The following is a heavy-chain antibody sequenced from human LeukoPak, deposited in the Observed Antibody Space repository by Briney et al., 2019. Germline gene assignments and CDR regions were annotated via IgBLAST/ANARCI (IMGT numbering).Heavy chain of an antibody. CDR2: IYPGDSDT. V-gene: IGHV5-51*01. D-gene: IGHD1-26*01. Sequence: TGESLKISCKGSGYSFTNYWIGWVRQMPGKGLEWMGIIYPGDSDTRYSPSFQGQVTFSADKSISSAYLQWRSLKASDTAMYYCARVGVGATTDYWRQGTLVTVSS. CDR3: ARVGVGATTDY. CDR1: GYSFTNYW. J-gene: IGHJ4*02.